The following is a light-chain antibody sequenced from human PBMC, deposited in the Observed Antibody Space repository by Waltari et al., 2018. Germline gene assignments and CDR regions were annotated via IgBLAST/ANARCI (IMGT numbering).Light chain of an antibody. CDR3: SSYSTTSAPYV. V-gene: IGLV2-14*01. Sequence: QSALTPPASVSGSPGQSITIPRTGTSRAVGAFNYVSWYQQYPGQAPKLIIFDVYRRPSGVSTLFSGSKSGNTASLTISGLQAEDEADYYCSSYSTTSAPYVFGTGTKVTVL. CDR1: SRAVGAFNY. CDR2: DVY. J-gene: IGLJ1*01.